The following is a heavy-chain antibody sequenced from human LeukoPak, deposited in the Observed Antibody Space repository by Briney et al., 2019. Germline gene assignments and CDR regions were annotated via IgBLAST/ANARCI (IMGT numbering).Heavy chain of an antibody. J-gene: IGHJ4*02. Sequence: PGGSLRLSCAASGFTFSSYGMHWVRQAPGKGLEWVAFIRYDGSNKYYADSVKGRFTISRDNSKNTLYLQMNSLRAEDTAVYYCAKSPHYYGSGSRFDYWGQGTLVTASS. CDR3: AKSPHYYGSGSRFDY. V-gene: IGHV3-30*02. CDR1: GFTFSSYG. D-gene: IGHD3-10*01. CDR2: IRYDGSNK.